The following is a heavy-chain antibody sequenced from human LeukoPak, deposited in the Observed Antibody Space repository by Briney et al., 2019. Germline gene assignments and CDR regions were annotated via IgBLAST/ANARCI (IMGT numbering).Heavy chain of an antibody. D-gene: IGHD3-16*01. V-gene: IGHV3-21*05. CDR3: AKVQGGSRGT. Sequence: PGGPVCLSWAAPGFPSSSYCMHGVRQAPWKGLEGVSFFSSIGIYIYYADSWKGRFTISRDNAKNPVNLQMNSLRAEDTAVYYCAKVQGGSRGTWRQPTQVSVSS. CDR1: GFPSSSYC. J-gene: IGHJ4*02. CDR2: FSSIGIYI.